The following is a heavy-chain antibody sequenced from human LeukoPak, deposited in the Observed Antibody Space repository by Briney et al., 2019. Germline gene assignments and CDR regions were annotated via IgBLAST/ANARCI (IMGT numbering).Heavy chain of an antibody. CDR3: AKYKVAVPGAFDH. J-gene: IGHJ5*02. Sequence: GGSLRLSCVGSECIFSSSPMTWVHQAPGKGLEWVSVLSVSGDETSYADSVKGRLTISRANSKNTLNLQMNSLRAGDTAVYYCAKYKVAVPGAFDHWGQGTLVTVSS. CDR1: ECIFSSSP. CDR2: LSVSGDET. D-gene: IGHD1-1*01. V-gene: IGHV3-23*01.